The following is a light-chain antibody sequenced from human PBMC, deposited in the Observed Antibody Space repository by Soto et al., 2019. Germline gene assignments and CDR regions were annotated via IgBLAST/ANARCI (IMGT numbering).Light chain of an antibody. CDR3: CSYAGSYTLKV. J-gene: IGLJ3*02. V-gene: IGLV2-11*01. CDR2: DVS. Sequence: QSALTQPRSVSGSPGQSVTISCTGTSSDVGGHNYVSWYQQHQGKAPKLMIYDVSKRPSGVPDRFSGSKSGNTASLTISGLQAEDEADYYCCSYAGSYTLKVFGGGTKLTVL. CDR1: SSDVGGHNY.